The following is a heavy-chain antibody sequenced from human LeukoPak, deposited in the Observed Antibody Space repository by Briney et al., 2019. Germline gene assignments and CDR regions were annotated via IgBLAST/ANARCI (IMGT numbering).Heavy chain of an antibody. V-gene: IGHV4-4*07. J-gene: IGHJ3*02. CDR1: GASISSYY. CDR2: IYTSGST. CDR3: ARGGNDAFDI. D-gene: IGHD4-23*01. Sequence: PSETLSLTCTVSGASISSYYWSWIRQPAGKGLERIGRIYTSGSTNYNPSLNSRVTLSVDSSKNQVSVKQSSVTAADTAVYYCARGGNDAFDIWGQGTMVTVSS.